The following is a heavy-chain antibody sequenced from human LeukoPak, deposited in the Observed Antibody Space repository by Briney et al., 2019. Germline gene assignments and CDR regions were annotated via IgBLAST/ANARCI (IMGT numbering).Heavy chain of an antibody. CDR1: GFTFSSYS. V-gene: IGHV3-21*01. J-gene: IGHJ3*02. CDR2: ISSSSSYI. D-gene: IGHD3-22*01. Sequence: KPGGSLRLSCAASGFTFSSYSMNWVRQAPGKGLEWVSSISSSSSYIYYADSVKGRFTISRDNAKNSLYLQMNILRAEDTAVYYCARLYYDSSGYYYGAFDIWGQGTMVTVSS. CDR3: ARLYYDSSGYYYGAFDI.